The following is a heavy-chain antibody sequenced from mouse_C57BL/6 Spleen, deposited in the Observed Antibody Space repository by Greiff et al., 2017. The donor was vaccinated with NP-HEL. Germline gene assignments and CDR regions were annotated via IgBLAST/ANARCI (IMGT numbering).Heavy chain of an antibody. Sequence: VQLKQSGPELVKPGASVKISCKASGYTFTDYYMNWVKQSHGKSLEWIGDINPNNGGTSYNQKFKGKATLTVDKSSSTAYMELRSLTSEYSAVYYCAREYYGSSWDYWGQGTTLTVSS. J-gene: IGHJ2*01. CDR2: INPNNGGT. CDR3: AREYYGSSWDY. V-gene: IGHV1-26*01. D-gene: IGHD1-1*01. CDR1: GYTFTDYY.